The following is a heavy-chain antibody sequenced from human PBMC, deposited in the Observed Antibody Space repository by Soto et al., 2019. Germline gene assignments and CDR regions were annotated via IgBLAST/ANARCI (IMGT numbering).Heavy chain of an antibody. D-gene: IGHD3-10*01. V-gene: IGHV3-23*01. J-gene: IGHJ6*02. Sequence: EVQLLESGGGLVQPGGSLRLSCAASGFTFSPYAMSWVRQAPGKGLEWVSSISGGGGSTHYADSVKGRFTVSRDNSKRALSLQMSSLREEDTATYYCAKGLRRLLRTQYYYGLDVWGRGTTVTVSS. CDR3: AKGLRRLLRTQYYYGLDV. CDR2: ISGGGGST. CDR1: GFTFSPYA.